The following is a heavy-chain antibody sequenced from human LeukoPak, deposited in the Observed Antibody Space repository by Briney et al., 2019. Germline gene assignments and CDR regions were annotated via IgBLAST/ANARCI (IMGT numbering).Heavy chain of an antibody. D-gene: IGHD6-19*01. Sequence: PSETLSLTCTVSGGSVSSYYWSWIRQPPGKGLEWIGYIYYSGSTNYNPSLKSRVTISVDTSKNQFSLNLSSVTAADTAVYYCARDRYSSGWYWGFDYWGQGTLVTVSS. CDR3: ARDRYSSGWYWGFDY. CDR1: GGSVSSYY. J-gene: IGHJ4*02. V-gene: IGHV4-59*02. CDR2: IYYSGST.